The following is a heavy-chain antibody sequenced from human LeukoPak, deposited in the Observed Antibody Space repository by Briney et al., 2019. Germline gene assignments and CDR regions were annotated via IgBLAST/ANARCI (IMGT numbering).Heavy chain of an antibody. CDR1: GGAISSYY. CDR2: ISYSGTT. CDR3: ARSRPAAHMYYFDY. D-gene: IGHD2-2*01. Sequence: SETLSLTCTVSGGAISSYYWSWIRQPPGKGLEWIGYISYSGTTNYNPSLRIRVTISVDSSKNQFSLKLSSVTAADTAVYYCARSRPAAHMYYFDYWGRGTLVTVSS. J-gene: IGHJ4*02. V-gene: IGHV4-59*01.